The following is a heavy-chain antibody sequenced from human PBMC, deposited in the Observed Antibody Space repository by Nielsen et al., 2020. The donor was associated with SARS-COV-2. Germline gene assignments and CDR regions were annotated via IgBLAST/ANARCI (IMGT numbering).Heavy chain of an antibody. CDR1: GFTFSSYT. V-gene: IGHV3-30*02. CDR3: AKDHSSGYYYSDY. J-gene: IGHJ4*02. Sequence: GESLKISCAASGFTFSSYTMNWVRQAPGKGLEWVAVIWYDGSNKYYADSVKGRFTISRDNSKNTLYLQMNSLRAEDTAVYYCAKDHSSGYYYSDYWGQGTLVTVSS. CDR2: IWYDGSNK. D-gene: IGHD3-22*01.